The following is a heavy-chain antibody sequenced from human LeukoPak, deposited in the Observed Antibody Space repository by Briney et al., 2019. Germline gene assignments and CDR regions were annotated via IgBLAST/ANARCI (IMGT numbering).Heavy chain of an antibody. CDR2: ISGNNDNT. V-gene: IGHV1-18*04. CDR1: GYTFTGYY. J-gene: IGHJ4*02. Sequence: GASVKVSCKASGYTFTGYYMHWVRQAPGQGLEWMGWISGNNDNTHFAQKFQGRVTMTTDTSTSTAYMELRSLSSDDTAVYYCARVVAGTFTPIDYWGQGTLVTVSS. CDR3: ARVVAGTFTPIDY. D-gene: IGHD6-19*01.